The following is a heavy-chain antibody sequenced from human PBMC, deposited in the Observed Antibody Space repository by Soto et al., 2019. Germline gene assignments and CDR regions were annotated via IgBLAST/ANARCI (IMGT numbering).Heavy chain of an antibody. V-gene: IGHV1-18*01. CDR3: ARDVADYYGSGSYRPHDAFDI. CDR1: GYTFTSYD. D-gene: IGHD3-10*01. J-gene: IGHJ3*02. CDR2: ISAYNGNT. Sequence: ASVKVSCKASGYTFTSYDINWVRQAPGQGLEWMGWISAYNGNTNYAQKLQGRVTMTTDTSTSTAYMELRSLRSDDTAVYYCARDVADYYGSGSYRPHDAFDIWGQGTMVTVSS.